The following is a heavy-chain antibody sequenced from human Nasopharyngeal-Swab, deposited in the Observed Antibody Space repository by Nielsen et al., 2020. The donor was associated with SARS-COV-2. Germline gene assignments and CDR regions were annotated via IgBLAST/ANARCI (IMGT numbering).Heavy chain of an antibody. CDR1: GYSFSSYW. CDR2: MYLRDSDT. CDR3: ATAYNGNYYWDY. D-gene: IGHD1-7*01. V-gene: IGHV5-51*01. Sequence: GESLKIFCKGSGYSFSSYWIGWVRQMPGKGLEWMGIMYLRDSDTRYSPSFQGQVTISADKSISTAYLQWSSLKASDTAMYYCATAYNGNYYWDYWGQGTLVTVSS. J-gene: IGHJ4*02.